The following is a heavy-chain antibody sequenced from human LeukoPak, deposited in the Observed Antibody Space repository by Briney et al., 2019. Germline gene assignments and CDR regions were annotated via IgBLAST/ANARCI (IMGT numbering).Heavy chain of an antibody. CDR1: GFTVSSNY. D-gene: IGHD3-22*01. CDR2: MFTNGDT. V-gene: IGHV3-66*04. Sequence: GGSLRLSCAASGFTVSSNYMSWVRQAPGKGLEWVSVMFTNGDTNYADSVKGRFTISRDSFKNTLYLQMSSLRAEDTAVYFCAGRHYDRTGYYYVDWGQGTLVTVSS. J-gene: IGHJ4*02. CDR3: AGRHYDRTGYYYVD.